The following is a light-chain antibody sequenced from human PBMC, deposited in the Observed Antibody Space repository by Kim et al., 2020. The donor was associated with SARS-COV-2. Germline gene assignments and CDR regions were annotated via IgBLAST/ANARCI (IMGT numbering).Light chain of an antibody. Sequence: GQSITSASTGTSSDVSANNYVAWYQQNPGKATKLMNYDVSNRPSEVSNRFSGTKSDNATSLTISGLQAEDEADYYCSSYTSSSTVVFGGGTQLTVL. CDR2: DVS. CDR3: SSYTSSSTVV. V-gene: IGLV2-14*03. J-gene: IGLJ2*01. CDR1: SSDVSANNY.